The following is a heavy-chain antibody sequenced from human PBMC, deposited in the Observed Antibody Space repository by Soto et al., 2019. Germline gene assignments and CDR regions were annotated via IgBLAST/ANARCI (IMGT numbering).Heavy chain of an antibody. CDR1: VFNFINFF. J-gene: IGHJ4*02. D-gene: IGHD6-19*01. V-gene: IGHV3-33*05. CDR2: ISNDENIK. Sequence: PVVSLILSCLSSVFNFINFFVHWVRQAPGKGLEWLTVISNDENIKQDSVRGRFAIARDNSKNTLYLHLTSLRAEDTAIYYCASGLSGVIDYWGQRTLVTVSS. CDR3: ASGLSGVIDY.